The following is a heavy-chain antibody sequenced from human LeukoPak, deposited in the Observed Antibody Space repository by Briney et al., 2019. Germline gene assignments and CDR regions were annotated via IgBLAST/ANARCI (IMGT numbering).Heavy chain of an antibody. Sequence: ASVKLSCKASGYTFTSYGISWVRQAPGQGLEWMGWISAYNGNTNYAQKLQGRVTMTTDTSTSTAYMELRSLRSDDTAVYYCARFGLGKHIEVAGIPFDIWGQGTMVTVSS. CDR2: ISAYNGNT. V-gene: IGHV1-18*01. J-gene: IGHJ3*02. CDR1: GYTFTSYG. D-gene: IGHD6-19*01. CDR3: ARFGLGKHIEVAGIPFDI.